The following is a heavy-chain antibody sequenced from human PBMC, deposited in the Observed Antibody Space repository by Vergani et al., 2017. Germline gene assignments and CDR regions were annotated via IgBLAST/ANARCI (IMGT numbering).Heavy chain of an antibody. CDR2: ISSSGSTI. Sequence: VQLVESGGVVVQPGGSLRLSCAASGFTFSDYYMSRIRQAPGKGLEWVSYISSSGSTIYYADSVKGRFTISRDNAKNSLYLQTNSLRAEDTAVYYCARPTTYYYDSSGYYFVDYWGQGTLVTVSS. J-gene: IGHJ4*02. D-gene: IGHD3-22*01. V-gene: IGHV3-11*01. CDR3: ARPTTYYYDSSGYYFVDY. CDR1: GFTFSDYY.